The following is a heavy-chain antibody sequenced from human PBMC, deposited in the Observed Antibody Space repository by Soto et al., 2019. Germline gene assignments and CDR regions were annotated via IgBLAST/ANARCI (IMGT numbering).Heavy chain of an antibody. CDR1: GVSNSSGGYY. J-gene: IGHJ3*02. CDR2: IYYSGST. CDR3: ERDREDSSGLDAFDI. V-gene: IGHV4-31*03. Sequence: TLSLSCPVSGVSNSSGGYYGSWIRQHPGKGLEWIGYIYYSGSTYYNPSLKSRVTISVDTSKNQFSLKLSSVTAADTAVYYCERDREDSSGLDAFDIWGQGTMVTVSS. D-gene: IGHD3-22*01.